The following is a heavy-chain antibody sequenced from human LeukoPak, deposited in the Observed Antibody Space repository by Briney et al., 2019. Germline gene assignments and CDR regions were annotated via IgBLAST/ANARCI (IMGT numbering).Heavy chain of an antibody. CDR1: GFTFSSYA. J-gene: IGHJ6*03. V-gene: IGHV3-30*04. Sequence: PGGSLRLSCAASGFTFSSYAMHWVRQAPGKGLEWVAVISYDGSNKYYADSVKGRFTISRDNSKNTLYLQMNSLRAEDTAVYYCARGVPKTNYYYYYMDVWGKGTTVTVSS. D-gene: IGHD2-8*01. CDR3: ARGVPKTNYYYYYMDV. CDR2: ISYDGSNK.